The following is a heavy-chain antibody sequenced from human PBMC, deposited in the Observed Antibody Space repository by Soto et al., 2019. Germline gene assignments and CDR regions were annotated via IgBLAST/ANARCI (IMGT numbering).Heavy chain of an antibody. CDR2: IIPIFGTT. CDR3: ARGTRSGSYYYYGLDV. J-gene: IGHJ6*02. CDR1: GGTFSSYA. V-gene: IGHV1-69*06. D-gene: IGHD1-26*01. Sequence: QVQLVQSGADVKKPGSSVKVSCKASGGTFSSYAISWVRQAPGQGLGWMGGIIPIFGTTNYARRFRGRVTISADKSTSTAYRERRSLRSEDTAVYYCARGTRSGSYYYYGLDVWGQGTTITFSS.